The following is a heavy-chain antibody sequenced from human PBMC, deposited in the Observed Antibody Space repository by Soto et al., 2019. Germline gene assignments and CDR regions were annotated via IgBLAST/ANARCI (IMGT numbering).Heavy chain of an antibody. V-gene: IGHV3-7*01. J-gene: IGHJ4*02. CDR3: ARVSRGQWLAPEYYFDY. Sequence: PGGSLRLSCAASGFTFSSYWMSWVRQAPGKGLEWVANIKQDGSEKYYVDSVKGRFTISGDNAKNSLYLQMNSLRAEDTAVYYCARVSRGQWLAPEYYFDYWGQGTLVTVSS. CDR1: GFTFSSYW. D-gene: IGHD6-19*01. CDR2: IKQDGSEK.